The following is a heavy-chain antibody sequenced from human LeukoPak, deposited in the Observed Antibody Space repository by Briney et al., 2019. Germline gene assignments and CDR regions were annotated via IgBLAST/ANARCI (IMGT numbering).Heavy chain of an antibody. CDR2: IIPIFGTA. CDR1: GGTFSSYA. D-gene: IGHD1-26*01. CDR3: ARDIVGATNY. V-gene: IGHV1-69*05. Sequence: SVKVSCKASGGTFSSYAISWARQAPRQGLEWMGRIIPIFGTANYAQKFQGRVTITTDESTSTAYMELSSLRSEDTAVYYCARDIVGATNYWGQGTLVTVSS. J-gene: IGHJ4*02.